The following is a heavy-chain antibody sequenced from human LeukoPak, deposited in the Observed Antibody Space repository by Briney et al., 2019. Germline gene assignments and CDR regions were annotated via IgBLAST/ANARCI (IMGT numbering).Heavy chain of an antibody. Sequence: GGSLRLSCAASGFTFDDYGMSWVRQAPGKGLEWVSGINWNGGSTGYADSVKGRFTISRDNAKNTLYLQMNSLRAEDTAVYYCARDGSGSYREGGFDYWGQGTLVTVSS. D-gene: IGHD3-10*01. CDR2: INWNGGST. J-gene: IGHJ4*02. CDR3: ARDGSGSYREGGFDY. CDR1: GFTFDDYG. V-gene: IGHV3-20*04.